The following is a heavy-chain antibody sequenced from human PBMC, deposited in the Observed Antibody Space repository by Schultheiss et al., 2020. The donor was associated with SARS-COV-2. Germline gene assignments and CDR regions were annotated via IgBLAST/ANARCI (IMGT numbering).Heavy chain of an antibody. CDR2: IYPGDSDT. D-gene: IGHD3-22*01. Sequence: GESLKISCKGSGYSFTSYWIGWVRQMPGKGLEWMGIIYPGDSDTRYSPSFQGQVTISADKSFSTAYLQWSSLKASDTAMYYCARRSPSMIVGYAFDIWGQGTMVTVSS. V-gene: IGHV5-51*01. CDR3: ARRSPSMIVGYAFDI. J-gene: IGHJ3*02. CDR1: GYSFTSYW.